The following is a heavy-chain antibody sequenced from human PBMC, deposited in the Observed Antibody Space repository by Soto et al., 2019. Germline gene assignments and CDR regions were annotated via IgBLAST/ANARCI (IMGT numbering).Heavy chain of an antibody. Sequence: QVQLVESGGGVVQPGRSLRLSCAASGFPFSSYGMHWVRQAPGKGLDWVALISYDGSKKYYADSVKGRFTISRDNSKQTLYLQMSSLRAEDTAVYYCAGGHYYFDYCGQGTLVSVSS. CDR2: ISYDGSKK. V-gene: IGHV3-30*03. CDR1: GFPFSSYG. D-gene: IGHD2-15*01. J-gene: IGHJ4*02. CDR3: AGGHYYFDY.